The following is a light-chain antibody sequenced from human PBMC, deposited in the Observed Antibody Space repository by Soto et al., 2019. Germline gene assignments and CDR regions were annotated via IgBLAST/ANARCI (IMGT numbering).Light chain of an antibody. CDR1: QDISTF. Sequence: DIQLTQSPSFLSASVGGRVTITCRASQDISTFLAWYQQKTTKGPKLLIYDASTLQSGVPSRFSGSGSGTEFTLTISSLQPGDFATYYCQQLAIYPLTFGGGTTVEIK. CDR3: QQLAIYPLT. V-gene: IGKV1-9*01. J-gene: IGKJ4*01. CDR2: DAS.